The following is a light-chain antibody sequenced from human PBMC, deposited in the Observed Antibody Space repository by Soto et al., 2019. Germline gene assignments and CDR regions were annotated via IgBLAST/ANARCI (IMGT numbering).Light chain of an antibody. J-gene: IGKJ1*01. CDR1: QSVSSSY. CDR2: GAS. V-gene: IGKV3-20*01. CDR3: QQYGSSPRT. Sequence: EIVLTQSPGTLSLSPGERATLSCRASQSVSSSYLAWYQQKPGQAPRLLIYGASSRATGIPDRFSGSGSGKDFTLTFSRLEPEDFAVYYCQQYGSSPRTFGQGTKVNIK.